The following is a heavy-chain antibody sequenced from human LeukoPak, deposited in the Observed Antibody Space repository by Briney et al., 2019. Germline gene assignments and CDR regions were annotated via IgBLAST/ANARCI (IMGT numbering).Heavy chain of an antibody. CDR1: GFTFSSYA. Sequence: GGSLRLSCAASGFTFSSYAMSWVRQAPGKGLEWVSAISGSGGSTYYADSMKGRFTISRDNSKNTLYLQMNSLRAEDTAVYYCASAEVEDRAIRLTGPRDYWGQGTLVTVSS. CDR3: ASAEVEDRAIRLTGPRDY. D-gene: IGHD5-18*01. CDR2: ISGSGGST. V-gene: IGHV3-23*01. J-gene: IGHJ4*02.